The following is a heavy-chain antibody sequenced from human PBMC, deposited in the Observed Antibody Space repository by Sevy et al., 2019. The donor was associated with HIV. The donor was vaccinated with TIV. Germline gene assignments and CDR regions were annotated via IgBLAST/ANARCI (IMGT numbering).Heavy chain of an antibody. J-gene: IGHJ6*03. Sequence: SETLSLTCAVYGGSFSGYYWSWIRQPPGKGLEWIGEINHSGSTNYNPSLKSRVTISVDTSKNQFSLKLSSVTAADTAVYYCARGLMRRGYCSGGSCYSGDNPPYYYYMDVWGKGTTVTVSS. CDR2: INHSGST. CDR1: GGSFSGYY. CDR3: ARGLMRRGYCSGGSCYSGDNPPYYYYMDV. V-gene: IGHV4-34*01. D-gene: IGHD2-15*01.